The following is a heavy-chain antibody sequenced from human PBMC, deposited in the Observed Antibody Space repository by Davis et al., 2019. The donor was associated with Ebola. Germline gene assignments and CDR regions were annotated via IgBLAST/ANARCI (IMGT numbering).Heavy chain of an antibody. CDR2: SRNQENHYNT. J-gene: IGHJ4*02. V-gene: IGHV3-72*01. CDR1: GFPFSAYF. CDR3: ARGLRGGDSY. Sequence: GGSLRLSCGVSGFPFSAYFMDWVRLTPGTGLEWVGLSRNQENHYNTEYAASVRGRFTISRDDSKKSMYLQMNSLRTEDTAVYYCARGLRGGDSYWGQGTLVTVSS. D-gene: IGHD2-21*01.